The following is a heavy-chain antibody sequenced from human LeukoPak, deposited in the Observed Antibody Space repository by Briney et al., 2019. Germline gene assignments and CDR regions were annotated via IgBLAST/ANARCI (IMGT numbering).Heavy chain of an antibody. CDR3: ARLVRIVVVPAAIRYYYYGMDV. D-gene: IGHD2-2*02. Sequence: SETLSLTCAAYGGSFSGYYWSWIRQPPGKGLEWIGEINHSGSTNYNPSLKSRVTISVDTSKNQFSLKLSSVTAADTAVYYCARLVRIVVVPAAIRYYYYGMDVWGQGTTVTVSS. J-gene: IGHJ6*02. CDR2: INHSGST. V-gene: IGHV4-34*01. CDR1: GGSFSGYY.